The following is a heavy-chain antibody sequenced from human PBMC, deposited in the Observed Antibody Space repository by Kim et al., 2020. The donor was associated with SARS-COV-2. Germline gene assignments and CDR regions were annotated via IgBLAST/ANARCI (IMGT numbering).Heavy chain of an antibody. CDR2: VSDSGSLT. Sequence: GGSLRLSCGASGFTFSRYSTNWVRQAPGKWLEWVSYVSDSGSLTHYADSVKGRFSVSRDNARNSLYLQMNSLRAEDTAVYYCASPVAVAGTGVGYWGQGTLVSVSP. CDR1: GFTFSRYS. J-gene: IGHJ4*02. CDR3: ASPVAVAGTGVGY. V-gene: IGHV3-48*04. D-gene: IGHD6-19*01.